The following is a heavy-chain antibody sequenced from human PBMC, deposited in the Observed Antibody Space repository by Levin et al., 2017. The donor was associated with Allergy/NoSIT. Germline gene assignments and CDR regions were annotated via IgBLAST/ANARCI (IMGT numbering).Heavy chain of an antibody. CDR1: GFTFDRFV. CDR2: ISSSSSHK. V-gene: IGHV3-21*06. J-gene: IGHJ4*02. Sequence: GESLKISCAASGFTFDRFVINWVRPAPGKGLEWVSSISSSSSHKNYADSVRGRFTISRDNSKNIAHLQMNSVRGEDTDVYYCARGGEVPIVVCDYWGQGTLVTVSS. CDR3: ARGGEVPIVVCDY. D-gene: IGHD3-16*01.